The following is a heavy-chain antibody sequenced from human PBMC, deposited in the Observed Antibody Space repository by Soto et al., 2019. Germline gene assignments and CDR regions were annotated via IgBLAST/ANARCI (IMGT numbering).Heavy chain of an antibody. CDR2: ISGSGGST. D-gene: IGHD3-22*01. Sequence: EVQLLESGGGLVQPGGSLRLSGAASGFTFSSYAMSWVRQAPGKGREWVSAISGSGGSTDYADSVKGRFTTSRDNSTNTLDLQMNSLSAEDTAVYYCAKDRVGYYDSSGYYGAWGQGTLVTVSS. J-gene: IGHJ5*02. V-gene: IGHV3-23*01. CDR1: GFTFSSYA. CDR3: AKDRVGYYDSSGYYGA.